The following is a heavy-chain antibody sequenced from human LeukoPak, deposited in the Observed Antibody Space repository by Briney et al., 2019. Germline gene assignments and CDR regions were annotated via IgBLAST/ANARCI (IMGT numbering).Heavy chain of an antibody. D-gene: IGHD3-3*01. CDR2: ISAYNGNT. V-gene: IGHV1-18*01. CDR3: ARDRKSYYDFWSGYLRNDY. J-gene: IGHJ4*02. CDR1: GYTFTSYG. Sequence: ASVKVSCKASGYTFTSYGISWVRQAPGQGLEWMGWISAYNGNTNHAQKLQGRVTMTTDTSTSTAYMELRSLRSDDTAVYYCARDRKSYYDFWSGYLRNDYWGQGTLVTVSS.